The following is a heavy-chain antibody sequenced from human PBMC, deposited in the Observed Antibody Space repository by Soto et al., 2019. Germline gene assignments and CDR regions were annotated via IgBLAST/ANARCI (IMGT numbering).Heavy chain of an antibody. Sequence: SQTLSLTCVISGDRVSSNSASWNWIRQSPSRGLEWLGRTYYRSKWYNDYAVSVKSRITINPDTSKNQFSLQLNSVTPEDTAVYYCAREGDSSSSSAFDIWGQGTMVTVSS. D-gene: IGHD6-6*01. CDR2: TYYRSKWYN. CDR3: AREGDSSSSSAFDI. V-gene: IGHV6-1*01. CDR1: GDRVSSNSAS. J-gene: IGHJ3*02.